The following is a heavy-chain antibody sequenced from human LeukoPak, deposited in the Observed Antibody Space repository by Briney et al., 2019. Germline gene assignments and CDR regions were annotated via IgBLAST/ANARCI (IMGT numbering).Heavy chain of an antibody. Sequence: GGSLRLSCAASGFTFSSYAIHWVRQAPGKGLEWVAIIPSTGGTIYYADSVKGRFIISRDDSKNTLYLQMNSLREEDTALYYCARDLNGRFDIWGQGTLVTVSS. CDR3: ARDLNGRFDI. V-gene: IGHV3-30*04. J-gene: IGHJ5*02. CDR1: GFTFSSYA. D-gene: IGHD1-1*01. CDR2: IPSTGGTI.